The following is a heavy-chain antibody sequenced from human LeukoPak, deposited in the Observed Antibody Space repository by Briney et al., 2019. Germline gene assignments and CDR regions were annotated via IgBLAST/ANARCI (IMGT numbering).Heavy chain of an antibody. CDR1: GFTVSSNY. V-gene: IGHV3-53*01. D-gene: IGHD3-10*01. CDR2: IYSGGST. Sequence: GGSLRLSCAASGFTVSSNYMSWVRQAPGKGLEWVSVIYSGGSTYYADSVKGRFIISRDNSKNTLYLQVNSLRAEDTAVYYCARAYYYGSGSVDYWGQGTLVTVSS. CDR3: ARAYYYGSGSVDY. J-gene: IGHJ4*02.